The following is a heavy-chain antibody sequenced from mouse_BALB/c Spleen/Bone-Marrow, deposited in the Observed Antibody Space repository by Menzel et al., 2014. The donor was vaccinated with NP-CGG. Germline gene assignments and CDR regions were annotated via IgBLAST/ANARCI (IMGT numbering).Heavy chain of an antibody. V-gene: IGHV2-6-7*01. CDR3: AREKYGNYYAMDY. D-gene: IGHD2-10*02. Sequence: QVQLKESGPGLVAPSQSLSITCTVSGFSLTGYGVNWVRQPPGKGLEWLEMIWRDGSTDYNSALKSRLSISKDSSKSQVFLKMNSLQTDDTARYYCAREKYGNYYAMDYWGQGTSVTVSS. J-gene: IGHJ4*01. CDR2: IWRDGST. CDR1: GFSLTGYG.